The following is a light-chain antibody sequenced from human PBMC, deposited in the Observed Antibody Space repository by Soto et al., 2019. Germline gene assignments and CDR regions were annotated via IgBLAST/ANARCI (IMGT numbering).Light chain of an antibody. CDR1: QPIRNQ. CDR2: AAS. J-gene: IGKJ1*01. Sequence: DIQMTQSPSSLSASVGDRVTITCRASQPIRNQLAWYQQKSGKVPTLLIYAASTLHSGVPSRFSGSGSVTDFTLTISSLQPDDVATYYCQKYFSAPWTFGQGTKVELK. V-gene: IGKV1-27*01. CDR3: QKYFSAPWT.